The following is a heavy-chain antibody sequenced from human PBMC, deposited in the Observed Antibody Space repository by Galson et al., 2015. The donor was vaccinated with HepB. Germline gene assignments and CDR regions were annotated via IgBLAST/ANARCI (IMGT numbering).Heavy chain of an antibody. Sequence: SLRLSCAASGFTFSRHSMNWVRQAPGKGLEWISYISSSRSTIFYAHSVKGRFTISRDNANDSLYLEMTGLRVEDTAVYYCARDYGSAYADGSGYDYWGRGTLVTVSS. CDR3: ARDYGSAYADGSGYDY. CDR2: ISSSRSTI. CDR1: GFTFSRHS. V-gene: IGHV3-48*01. D-gene: IGHD3-22*01. J-gene: IGHJ4*01.